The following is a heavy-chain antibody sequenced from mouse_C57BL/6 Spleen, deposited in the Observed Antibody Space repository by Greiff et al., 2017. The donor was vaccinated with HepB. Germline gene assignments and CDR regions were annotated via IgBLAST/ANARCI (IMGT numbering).Heavy chain of an antibody. D-gene: IGHD4-1*01. CDR3: ARLGRGYYYAMDY. CDR2: LWSGGST. Sequence: QVQLQQSGPGLVQPSQSLSITCTVSGFSLTSYGVHWVRQSPGKGLEWLGVLWSGGSTDYNAAFISRLSISKDNSKSQVFFKMNSLQADDTAIYYCARLGRGYYYAMDYWGQGTSVTVSS. J-gene: IGHJ4*01. CDR1: GFSLTSYG. V-gene: IGHV2-2*01.